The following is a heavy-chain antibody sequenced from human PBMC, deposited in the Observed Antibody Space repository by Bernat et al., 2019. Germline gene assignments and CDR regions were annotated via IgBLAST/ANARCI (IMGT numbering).Heavy chain of an antibody. CDR1: GFTFSTYG. CDR2: IWSDGSNK. CDR3: ARDQASNWFDP. J-gene: IGHJ5*02. V-gene: IGHV3-33*01. Sequence: QVQLVESGGGVVQPGRSLRLSCAASGFTFSTYGMHWVRQAPGKGLEWVAVIWSDGSNKYYADSVKGRFTISRDNSNNTLYLQMNSLRAEDTAVYYCARDQASNWFDPWGQGTPVTVSS.